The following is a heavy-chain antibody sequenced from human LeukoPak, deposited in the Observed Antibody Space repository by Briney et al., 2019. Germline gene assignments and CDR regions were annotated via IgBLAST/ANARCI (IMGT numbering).Heavy chain of an antibody. CDR2: ISGSGGST. CDR3: ARDFDYGGNSDYYYYGMDV. D-gene: IGHD4-23*01. CDR1: GFTVSSNY. V-gene: IGHV3-23*01. J-gene: IGHJ6*02. Sequence: GSLRLSCAASGFTVSSNYMSWVRQAPGKGLEWVSAISGSGGSTYYADSVKGRFTISRDNSKNTLYLQMNSLRAEDTAVYYCARDFDYGGNSDYYYYGMDVWGQGTTVTVSS.